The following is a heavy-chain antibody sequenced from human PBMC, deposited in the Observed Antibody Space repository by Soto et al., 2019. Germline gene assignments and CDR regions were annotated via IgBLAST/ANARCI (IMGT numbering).Heavy chain of an antibody. V-gene: IGHV4-59*01. D-gene: IGHD3-3*01. J-gene: IGHJ6*02. CDR2: IYYSGST. CDR3: ARSGDYDFWPGYDYYGMDV. Sequence: SETLSLTCTVAGGSISSYYWSWIRQPPGKXLEWIGYIYYSGSTNYNPSLKRRVTISVDTSKNQFSLKLSSVTAADTAVYSCARSGDYDFWPGYDYYGMDVWGQGTTVTVSS. CDR1: GGSISSYY.